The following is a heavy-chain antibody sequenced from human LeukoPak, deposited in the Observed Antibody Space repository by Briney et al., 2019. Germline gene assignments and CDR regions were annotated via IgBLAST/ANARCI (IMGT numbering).Heavy chain of an antibody. D-gene: IGHD1-26*01. Sequence: GGSLRLSCATSGFTFSSYSIHWVRQAPGKGMEWVAVVSNDGRNEYYADSVQGRFSISRDNSKNTVYLQMNSLRAEDTAVYYCARDSAATPLDYGGQGTLVTVSS. V-gene: IGHV3-33*01. J-gene: IGHJ4*02. CDR3: ARDSAATPLDY. CDR2: VSNDGRNE. CDR1: GFTFSSYS.